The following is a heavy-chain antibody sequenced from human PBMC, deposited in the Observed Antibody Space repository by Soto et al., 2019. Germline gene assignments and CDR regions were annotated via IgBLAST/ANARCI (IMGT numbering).Heavy chain of an antibody. CDR3: ASAGGLGAVAADY. V-gene: IGHV4-30-2*01. Sequence: QLQLQESGSGLVKPSQTLSLTCAVSGGSISSGGYSWSWIRQPPGKGLEWIGSIYHSGSTYYNPTLKSRVTISVDRSKNQFSLKLSSVTAAGTAVYYCASAGGLGAVAADYWVQGTLVTFSS. D-gene: IGHD6-19*01. CDR1: GGSISSGGYS. CDR2: IYHSGST. J-gene: IGHJ4*02.